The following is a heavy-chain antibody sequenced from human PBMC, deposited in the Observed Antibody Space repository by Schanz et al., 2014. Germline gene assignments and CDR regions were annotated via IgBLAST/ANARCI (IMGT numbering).Heavy chain of an antibody. CDR1: GFNFSNYD. Sequence: QVQLVESGGGVVQPGRSLRLSCAASGFNFSNYDIHWVRQAPGKGLEWVALIYYNGTNKYYADSVKGRFTISRDNSQNTLYLQMNTLRTEDTAVYYCAKELNRRGGQTNFYYYYGMDVWGQGTTVTGSS. D-gene: IGHD5-12*01. J-gene: IGHJ6*02. CDR2: IYYNGTNK. V-gene: IGHV3-30*18. CDR3: AKELNRRGGQTNFYYYYGMDV.